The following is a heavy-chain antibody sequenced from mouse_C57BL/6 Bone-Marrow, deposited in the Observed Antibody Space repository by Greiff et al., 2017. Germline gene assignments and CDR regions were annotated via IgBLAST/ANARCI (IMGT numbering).Heavy chain of an antibody. V-gene: IGHV1-5*01. CDR1: GYTFTSYW. Sequence: EVQLQQSGTVLARPGASVKMSCKTSGYTFTSYWMHWVKQRPGQGLEWIGAIYPGNSDTSYNQKFKGKAKLTAVTSASTAYMELSSLTNEDSAVYYCTGSNYHYYAMDYWGQGTSVTVSS. CDR3: TGSNYHYYAMDY. CDR2: IYPGNSDT. D-gene: IGHD2-5*01. J-gene: IGHJ4*01.